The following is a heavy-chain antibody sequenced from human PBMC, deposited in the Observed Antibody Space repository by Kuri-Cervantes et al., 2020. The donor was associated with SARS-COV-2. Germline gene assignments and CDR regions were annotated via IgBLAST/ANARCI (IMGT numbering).Heavy chain of an antibody. CDR1: GGSISSYY. J-gene: IGHJ4*02. Sequence: GSLRLSCTVSGGSISSYYWGWIRQPPGKGLEWIGSIYHSGSTYYNPSLKSRVTISVDTSKNQFSLKLSSVTAADTAVYYCARLPALPWYFDSWGQGTLVTVSS. CDR3: ARLPALPWYFDS. CDR2: IYHSGST. V-gene: IGHV4-38-2*02.